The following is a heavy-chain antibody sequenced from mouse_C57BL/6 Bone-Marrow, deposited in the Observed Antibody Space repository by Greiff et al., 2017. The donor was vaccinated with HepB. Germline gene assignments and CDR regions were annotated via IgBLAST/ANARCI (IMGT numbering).Heavy chain of an antibody. J-gene: IGHJ4*01. CDR1: GYTFTSYW. CDR2: IHPNSGST. D-gene: IGHD3-1*01. CDR3: ARSGDDDYAMDY. V-gene: IGHV1-64*01. Sequence: QVQLKHPGAELVKPGASVKLSCKASGYTFTSYWMHWVKQRPGQGLEWIGMIHPNSGSTNYNEKFKSKATLTVDKSSSTAYMQLSSLTSEDSAVYYCARSGDDDYAMDYWGQGTAVTVSS.